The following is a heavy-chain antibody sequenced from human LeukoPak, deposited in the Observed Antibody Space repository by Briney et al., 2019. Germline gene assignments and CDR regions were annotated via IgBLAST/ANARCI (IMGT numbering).Heavy chain of an antibody. Sequence: PGGSLRLSCAASGFTVSNNYMRWVRQAPGKGLEWVSLIYSGGSTYYADSVKGRFIISRDNSKNTLYLQMNSLRPEDTAVYYCAKDQGYSYGYVSYWGQGTLVTVSS. V-gene: IGHV3-66*01. J-gene: IGHJ4*02. CDR2: IYSGGST. CDR1: GFTVSNNY. D-gene: IGHD5-18*01. CDR3: AKDQGYSYGYVSY.